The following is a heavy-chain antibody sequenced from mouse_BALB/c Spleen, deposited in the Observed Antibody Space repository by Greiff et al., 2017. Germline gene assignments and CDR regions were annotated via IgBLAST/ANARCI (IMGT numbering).Heavy chain of an antibody. D-gene: IGHD2-1*01. V-gene: IGHV2-4-1*01. J-gene: IGHJ4*01. CDR3: ARKNGNYVGYYAMDY. Sequence: VQLKESGPGLVQPSQSLSITCTVSGFSLTSYGVHWVRQSPGKGLEWLGVIWSGGSTDYNAAFISRLSISKDNSKSQVFFKMNSLQADDTAIYYCARKNGNYVGYYAMDYWGQGTSVTVSS. CDR2: IWSGGST. CDR1: GFSLTSYG.